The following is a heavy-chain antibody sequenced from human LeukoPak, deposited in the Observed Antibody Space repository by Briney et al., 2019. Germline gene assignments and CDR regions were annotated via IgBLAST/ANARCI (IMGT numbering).Heavy chain of an antibody. CDR2: IYHSGST. V-gene: IGHV4-30-2*01. Sequence: SQTLSLTCAVSGGSISSGGYSWSWIRQPPGKGLEWIGYIYHSGSTYYNPSLKSRVTISVDTSKNQFSLKLSSVTAADTAVYYCARAVTMTTVRSFDYWGQGTLVTVSS. CDR3: ARAVTMTTVRSFDY. D-gene: IGHD4-17*01. J-gene: IGHJ4*02. CDR1: GGSISSGGYS.